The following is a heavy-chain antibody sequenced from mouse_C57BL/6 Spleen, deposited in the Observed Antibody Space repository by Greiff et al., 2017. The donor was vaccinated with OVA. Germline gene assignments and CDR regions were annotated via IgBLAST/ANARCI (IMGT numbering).Heavy chain of an antibody. CDR3: ARDPYGPLYWYFDV. CDR2: INPSNGGT. D-gene: IGHD1-1*02. V-gene: IGHV1-53*01. CDR1: GYTFTSYW. Sequence: QVQLQQPGTELVKPGASVKLSCKASGYTFTSYWMHWVKQRPGQGLEWIGNINPSNGGTNYNEKFKSKATLTVDNSSSTAYMQLSSLTSEDSAVYYCARDPYGPLYWYFDVWGTGTTVTVSS. J-gene: IGHJ1*03.